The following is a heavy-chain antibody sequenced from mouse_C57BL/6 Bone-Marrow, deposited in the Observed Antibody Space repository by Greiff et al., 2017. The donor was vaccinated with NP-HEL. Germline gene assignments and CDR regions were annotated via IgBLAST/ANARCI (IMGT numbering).Heavy chain of an antibody. Sequence: VQLQQPGAELVKPGASVKMSCKASGYTFTSYWITWVKQRPGQGLEWIGDIYPGSGSTNYNEKFKSKATLTVDPSSRTAYMQLSSLTSEDYAVYYCGPGDYGPLFDYWGQGTTLTVSS. V-gene: IGHV1-55*01. CDR1: GYTFTSYW. CDR2: IYPGSGST. D-gene: IGHD1-1*01. J-gene: IGHJ2*01. CDR3: GPGDYGPLFDY.